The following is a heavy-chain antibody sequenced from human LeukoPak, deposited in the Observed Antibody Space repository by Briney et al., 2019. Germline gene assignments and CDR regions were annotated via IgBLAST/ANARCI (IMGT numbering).Heavy chain of an antibody. CDR3: ARDFATVTTSAWFDP. CDR1: GGSISSYY. CDR2: IYTSGST. J-gene: IGHJ5*02. D-gene: IGHD4-17*01. V-gene: IGHV4-4*07. Sequence: PSETLSLTCTVSGGSISSYYWSWIRQPAGKGLEWIGRIYTSGSTNYNPSLKSRVTMSVGTSKNQFSLKLSSVTAAGTAVYYCARDFATVTTSAWFDPWGQGTLVTVSS.